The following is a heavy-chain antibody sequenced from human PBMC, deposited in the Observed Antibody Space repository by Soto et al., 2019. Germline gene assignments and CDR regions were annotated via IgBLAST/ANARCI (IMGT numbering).Heavy chain of an antibody. V-gene: IGHV3-21*06. CDR2: ISGGSTYI. CDR1: GFTFSGYS. Sequence: GGSLRLSCVGSGFTFSGYSVNWVRQAPWKGLEWVAAISGGSTYIHHADSVKGRFTISRDNAKNSLFLQMNSLRVEDTAVYYCGRVFTLGGDLAGWGQGPLVTVPS. J-gene: IGHJ4*02. D-gene: IGHD2-21*02. CDR3: GRVFTLGGDLAG.